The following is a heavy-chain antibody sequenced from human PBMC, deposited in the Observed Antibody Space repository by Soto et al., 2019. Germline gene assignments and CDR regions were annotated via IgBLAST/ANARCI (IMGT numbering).Heavy chain of an antibody. J-gene: IGHJ5*02. D-gene: IGHD3-10*01. Sequence: QVQLVQSGAEVKKPGASVKVPCKASGYTFTNYGISWVRQAPGQGLEWMGWISAYNGNTKYAQKLQGRVTMTTDTSPRPAYMELRRLRSDDTCVYYCARGVGSGSYYNQYNWFDPWGQGTLVTVSS. CDR3: ARGVGSGSYYNQYNWFDP. CDR1: GYTFTNYG. CDR2: ISAYNGNT. V-gene: IGHV1-18*01.